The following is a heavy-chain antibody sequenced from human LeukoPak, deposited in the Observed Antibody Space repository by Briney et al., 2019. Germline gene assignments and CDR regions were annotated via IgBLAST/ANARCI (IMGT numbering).Heavy chain of an antibody. J-gene: IGHJ4*02. CDR2: IIPIFGTA. CDR1: GGTFSSYA. V-gene: IGHV1-69*13. CDR3: AREPRNYYDSSGYYQYYFDY. Sequence: GALVKVSCTASGGTFSSYAISWVRQAPGQGLEWMGGIIPIFGTANYAQKFQGRVTITADESTSTAYMELSSPRSEDTAVYYCAREPRNYYDSSGYYQYYFDYWGQGTLVTVSS. D-gene: IGHD3-22*01.